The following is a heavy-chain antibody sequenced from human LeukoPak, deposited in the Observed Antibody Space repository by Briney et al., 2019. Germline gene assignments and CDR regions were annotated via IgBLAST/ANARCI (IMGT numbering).Heavy chain of an antibody. Sequence: GGSLRLSCAASGFTFSSYAMSWVRQAPGKGLEWVSAISGGGGSTYYADSVKGRFTISRDNSKNTLYLQMNSLRAEDTAVYYCARDPLHRWAYYYDSSGYYTYYFDYWGQGTLVTVSS. CDR1: GFTFSSYA. V-gene: IGHV3-23*01. D-gene: IGHD3-22*01. CDR3: ARDPLHRWAYYYDSSGYYTYYFDY. CDR2: ISGGGGST. J-gene: IGHJ4*02.